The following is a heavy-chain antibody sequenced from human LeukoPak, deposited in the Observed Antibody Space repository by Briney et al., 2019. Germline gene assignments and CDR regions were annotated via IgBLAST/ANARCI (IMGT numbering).Heavy chain of an antibody. V-gene: IGHV3-23*01. CDR1: GFTFSSYA. D-gene: IGHD4-17*01. J-gene: IGHJ4*02. CDR3: AKARGYGDYVVKINFGY. Sequence: PGGSLRLSCAASGFTFSSYAMSWVRQAPEKGLEWVSAISGSGGSTYYAHSVKGRFTISRENSKTTLNLKMNSLRAEDTAVYYCAKARGYGDYVVKINFGYWGQGTLVTVSS. CDR2: ISGSGGST.